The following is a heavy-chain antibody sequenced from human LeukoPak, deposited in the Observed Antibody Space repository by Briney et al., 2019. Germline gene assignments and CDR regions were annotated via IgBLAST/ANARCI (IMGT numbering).Heavy chain of an antibody. D-gene: IGHD6-13*01. Sequence: PGGSLRLSCAASGFTFSSYGMHWVRQAPGKGLEWVAVISYDGSNKYYADSVKGRFTISRDNSKNTLYLQMNSLRAEDTAVYYCSSSPTEDYWGQGTLVTVSS. CDR1: GFTFSSYG. CDR2: ISYDGSNK. V-gene: IGHV3-30*03. CDR3: SSSPTEDY. J-gene: IGHJ4*02.